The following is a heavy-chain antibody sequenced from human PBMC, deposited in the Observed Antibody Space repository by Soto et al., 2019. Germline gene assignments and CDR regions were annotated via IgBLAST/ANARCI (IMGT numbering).Heavy chain of an antibody. D-gene: IGHD2-21*02. V-gene: IGHV5-51*01. CDR2: IYPGDSDT. CDR1: GYSFTSYW. Sequence: PGESLKISCKGSGYSFTSYWIGWARQMPGKGLEWMGIIYPGDSDTRYSPSFQGQVTISADKSISTAYLQWSSLKASDTAMYYCARRGATYCGGDCSPRAFDIWGQGTMVTVSS. J-gene: IGHJ3*02. CDR3: ARRGATYCGGDCSPRAFDI.